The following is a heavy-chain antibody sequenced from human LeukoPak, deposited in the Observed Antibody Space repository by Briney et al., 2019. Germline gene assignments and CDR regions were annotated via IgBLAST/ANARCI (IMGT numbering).Heavy chain of an antibody. CDR1: GGTFSSYA. D-gene: IGHD1-26*01. V-gene: IGHV1-69*05. J-gene: IGHJ4*02. Sequence: SSVKVSCKASGGTFSSYAISWVRQAPGQGLEWMGGIIPIFGTANYAQKFQGRVTITTDESTSTAYMELSSLRSEDTAVYYCAGFGPYLELGPFDYWGQGTLVTVSS. CDR3: AGFGPYLELGPFDY. CDR2: IIPIFGTA.